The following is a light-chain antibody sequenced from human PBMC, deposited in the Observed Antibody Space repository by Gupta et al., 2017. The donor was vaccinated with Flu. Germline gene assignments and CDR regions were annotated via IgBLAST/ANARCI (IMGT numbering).Light chain of an antibody. Sequence: DIWMTKSHSTLSASIGDTVTITCRASQNLDGWLAWYQLQPGKAPKLLIYTASSLEKGVPSRISGSGSGTIFTLTITGLQRDDSATYFWQQYFSYRTFGQGTKVEIK. CDR2: TAS. CDR3: QQYFSYRT. V-gene: IGKV1-5*03. J-gene: IGKJ1*01. CDR1: QNLDGW.